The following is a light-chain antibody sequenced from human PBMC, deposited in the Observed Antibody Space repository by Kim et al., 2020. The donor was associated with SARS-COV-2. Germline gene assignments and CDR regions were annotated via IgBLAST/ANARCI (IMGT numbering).Light chain of an antibody. CDR3: QSYDSSLTEV. Sequence: QSVLTQPPSVSGAQGQRVTISCTGSSSNIGAGYDVHWYQQLPGTAPKLLIYANSNRPSGVPDRFSGSKSGTSASLAITGLQAEDEADYYCQSYDSSLTEVFGGGTKLTVL. J-gene: IGLJ2*01. CDR2: ANS. V-gene: IGLV1-40*01. CDR1: SSNIGAGYD.